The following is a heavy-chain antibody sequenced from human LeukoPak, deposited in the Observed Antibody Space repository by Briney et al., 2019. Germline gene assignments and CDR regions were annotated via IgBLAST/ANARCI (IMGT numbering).Heavy chain of an antibody. Sequence: GRSLRLSCAASGFTFSSYAMHWVRQAPGKGLEWVAVISYDGSNKYYADSVKGRFTISRDNSKNTLYLQMNSLRAEDTAVYYCARGGRRAAAGRVFDYWGQGTLVTVSS. J-gene: IGHJ4*02. V-gene: IGHV3-30-3*01. CDR3: ARGGRRAAAGRVFDY. CDR1: GFTFSSYA. D-gene: IGHD6-13*01. CDR2: ISYDGSNK.